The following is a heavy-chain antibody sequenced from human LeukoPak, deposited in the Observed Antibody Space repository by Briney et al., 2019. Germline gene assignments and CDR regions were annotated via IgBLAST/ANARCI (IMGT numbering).Heavy chain of an antibody. CDR1: GGSISSGGHY. D-gene: IGHD6-13*01. CDR2: IYYSGST. Sequence: PSQTLSLTCTVSGGSISSGGHYWSWIRQHPGKGLEWIGYIYYSGSTYYNPSLKSRVTISVDTSKNQFSLKLSSVTAADTAVYYCARHEGSSSWYGTTEYNWFDPWGQGTLVTVSS. CDR3: ARHEGSSSWYGTTEYNWFDP. V-gene: IGHV4-31*03. J-gene: IGHJ5*02.